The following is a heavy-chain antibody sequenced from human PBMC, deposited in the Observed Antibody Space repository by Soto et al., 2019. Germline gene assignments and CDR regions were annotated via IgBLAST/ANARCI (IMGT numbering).Heavy chain of an antibody. V-gene: IGHV3-33*01. CDR1: GFTFSSYG. CDR2: IWYDGSNK. Sequence: GESLKISCAASGFTFSSYGMHWVRQAPGKGLEWVAVIWYDGSNKYYADSVKGRFTISRDNSKNTLYLQMNSLRAEDTAVYYCASFGSSWYGGFDYWGQGTLVTVSS. J-gene: IGHJ4*02. CDR3: ASFGSSWYGGFDY. D-gene: IGHD6-13*01.